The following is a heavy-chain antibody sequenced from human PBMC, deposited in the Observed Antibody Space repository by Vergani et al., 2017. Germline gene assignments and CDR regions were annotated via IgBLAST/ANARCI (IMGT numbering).Heavy chain of an antibody. CDR2: IYYSGST. CDR1: GGSFSGYY. D-gene: IGHD3-10*01. Sequence: QVQLQQWGAGLLKPSETLSLTCAVYGGSFSGYYWSWIRQPPGKGLEWIGYIYYSGSTYYNPSLKSRVTISVDTSKNQFSLKLSSVTAADTAVYYCATDYYGSGSYHTYGMDVWGQGTTVTVSS. CDR3: ATDYYGSGSYHTYGMDV. V-gene: IGHV4-34*01. J-gene: IGHJ6*02.